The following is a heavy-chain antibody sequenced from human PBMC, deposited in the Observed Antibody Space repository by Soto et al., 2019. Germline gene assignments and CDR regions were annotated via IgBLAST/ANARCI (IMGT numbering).Heavy chain of an antibody. CDR1: GGSISSGDYY. J-gene: IGHJ4*02. CDR2: IYYSGST. Sequence: QVQLQESGPGLVKPSQTLSLTCTVSGGSISSGDYYWSWIRQPPGKGLEWIGYIYYSGSTYYNPSLKRRVTISVDTSKNQFSLKLSSVTAADTAVYYCARVGGFGATTIDYWGQGTLVTLSS. CDR3: ARVGGFGATTIDY. V-gene: IGHV4-30-4*01. D-gene: IGHD3-10*01.